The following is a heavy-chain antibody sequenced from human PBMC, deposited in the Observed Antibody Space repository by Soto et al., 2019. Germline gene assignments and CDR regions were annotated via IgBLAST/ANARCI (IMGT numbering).Heavy chain of an antibody. J-gene: IGHJ4*02. CDR2: INPSGGST. Sequence: ASVKVSCKASGYTFTSYYMHWVRQAPGQGLEWMGIINPSGGSTSYAQKFQGRLTITKDTSKNQVALTMTNMDPVDTGTYYCAHPTPYSSSRIDYWGQGTLVTVSS. D-gene: IGHD6-6*01. CDR3: AHPTPYSSSRIDY. V-gene: IGHV1-46*01. CDR1: GYTFTSYY.